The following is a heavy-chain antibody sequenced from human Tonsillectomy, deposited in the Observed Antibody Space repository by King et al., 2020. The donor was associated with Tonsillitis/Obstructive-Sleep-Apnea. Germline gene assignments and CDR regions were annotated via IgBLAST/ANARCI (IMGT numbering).Heavy chain of an antibody. D-gene: IGHD4-17*01. Sequence: VQLPQWGAGLLKPSETLSLTCAIYGGSFSGYYWSWIRQPPGKGLEWIGEINHSGSTNYNPSLKSRVSISVDTSKNQFSLTLSSVTAADTAVYYCARGPTTRGFDCWGQGTLVTVSS. CDR3: ARGPTTRGFDC. CDR1: GGSFSGYY. J-gene: IGHJ4*02. V-gene: IGHV4-34*01. CDR2: INHSGST.